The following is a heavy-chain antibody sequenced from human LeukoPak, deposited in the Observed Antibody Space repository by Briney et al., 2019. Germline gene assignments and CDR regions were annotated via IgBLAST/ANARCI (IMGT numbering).Heavy chain of an antibody. J-gene: IGHJ1*01. V-gene: IGHV1-18*01. CDR1: GYTFTTYG. Sequence: ASVKVSCKASGYTFTTYGISWVRQAPGQGLEWMGWISAYNGNTNYAQKLQGRVTMTTDTSTSTAYMELRSLRSDDTAVYYCSRVSETDARVYFQHWGQGTLVTVSS. D-gene: IGHD1-14*01. CDR3: SRVSETDARVYFQH. CDR2: ISAYNGNT.